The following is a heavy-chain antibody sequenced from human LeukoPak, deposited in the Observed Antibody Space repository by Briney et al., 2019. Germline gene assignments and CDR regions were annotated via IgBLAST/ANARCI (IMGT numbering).Heavy chain of an antibody. D-gene: IGHD4-17*01. Sequence: SETLSLTCTVSGDSISDYYWSWIRPPPGKGLEWIGYIYYSGSTNYNPSLKSRVTISVDTSKNQFSLKLRSVTAADTAVYYCARHNYGDYFPALSLDYWGQGTLVTVSS. CDR3: ARHNYGDYFPALSLDY. J-gene: IGHJ4*02. CDR2: IYYSGST. CDR1: GDSISDYY. V-gene: IGHV4-59*08.